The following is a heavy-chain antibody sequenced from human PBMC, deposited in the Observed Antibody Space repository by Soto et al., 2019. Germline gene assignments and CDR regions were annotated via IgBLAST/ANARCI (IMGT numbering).Heavy chain of an antibody. J-gene: IGHJ4*02. CDR2: VYYTGTT. D-gene: IGHD6-13*01. Sequence: QVPLPESGPGLLKPSETLSLPCTVSGGSISRYFYIWVRQPPGKGLEWIGSVYYTGTTDYNPSLKRRVTISVDTSKTQFSLTLRSVTAADPAVYYCARDLAAVPRAFDYWGRGTLVTVSS. V-gene: IGHV4-59*01. CDR1: GGSISRYF. CDR3: ARDLAAVPRAFDY.